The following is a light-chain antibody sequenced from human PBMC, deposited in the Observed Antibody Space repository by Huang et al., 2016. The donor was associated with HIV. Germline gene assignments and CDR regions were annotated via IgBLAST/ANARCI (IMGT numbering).Light chain of an antibody. V-gene: IGKV3-20*01. Sequence: ETVLTQSPGTLSLSPGERATLSCRASQSVSNSYLAWYQQKPGQAPRLLIYAASTRATGIPARFRGSGSGTDFTLTISRLEPEDFAVYYCQQYGNSGTFGQGTKVEIK. CDR2: AAS. CDR3: QQYGNSGT. CDR1: QSVSNSY. J-gene: IGKJ1*01.